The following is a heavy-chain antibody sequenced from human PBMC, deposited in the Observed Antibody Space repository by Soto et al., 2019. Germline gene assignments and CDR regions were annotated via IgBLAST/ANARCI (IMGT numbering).Heavy chain of an antibody. V-gene: IGHV3-30-3*01. CDR3: ARAPGSGWYSQN. Sequence: GGSLRLSCAASGFTFSSYAMHWVRQAPGKGLEWVAVTSYDGSNKYYADSVKGRFTISRDNSKNTLYLQMNSLRAEDTAVYYCARAPGSGWYSQNWGQGTMVTVSS. CDR2: TSYDGSNK. D-gene: IGHD6-19*01. CDR1: GFTFSSYA. J-gene: IGHJ3*01.